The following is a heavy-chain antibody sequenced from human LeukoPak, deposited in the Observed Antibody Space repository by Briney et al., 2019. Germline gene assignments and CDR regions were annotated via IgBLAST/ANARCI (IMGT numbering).Heavy chain of an antibody. CDR2: IYYSGST. Sequence: SETLSLTCAVYGGSFSGYYWSWIRQHPGKGLEWIGYIYYSGSTYYNPSLKSRVTISVDTSKNQFSLKLSSVTAADTAVYYCARATFSAYCGGDCYSDAFDIWGQGTMVTVSS. CDR3: ARATFSAYCGGDCYSDAFDI. CDR1: GGSFSGYY. V-gene: IGHV4-31*11. D-gene: IGHD2-21*02. J-gene: IGHJ3*02.